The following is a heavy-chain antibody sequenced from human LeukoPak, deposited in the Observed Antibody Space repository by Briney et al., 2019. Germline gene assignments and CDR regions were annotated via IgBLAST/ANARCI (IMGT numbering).Heavy chain of an antibody. CDR3: AMGVGAPEDLAVAADFDY. CDR2: INPSGGST. D-gene: IGHD6-19*01. Sequence: ASVKVSCKASGYTFTSYYMHWVRQAPGQGLEWMGIINPSGGSTSYAQKFQGRVTMTRDMSTSTVYMELSSLRSEDTAVYYCAMGVGAPEDLAVAADFDYWGQGTLVTVSS. V-gene: IGHV1-46*01. J-gene: IGHJ4*02. CDR1: GYTFTSYY.